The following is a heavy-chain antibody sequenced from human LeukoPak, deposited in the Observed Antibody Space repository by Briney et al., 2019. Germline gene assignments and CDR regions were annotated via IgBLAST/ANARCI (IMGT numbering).Heavy chain of an antibody. CDR1: GGSFSGYY. D-gene: IGHD3-22*01. J-gene: IGHJ4*02. V-gene: IGHV4-34*01. Sequence: SETLSFTCAVYGGSFSGYYWSWIRQPPGKGLEWIGEINHSGSTNYNPSLKSRVTISVDTSKNQFSLKLSSVTAADTAVYYCARPVYYYDSSGYTEGISDYWGQGTLVTVSS. CDR2: INHSGST. CDR3: ARPVYYYDSSGYTEGISDY.